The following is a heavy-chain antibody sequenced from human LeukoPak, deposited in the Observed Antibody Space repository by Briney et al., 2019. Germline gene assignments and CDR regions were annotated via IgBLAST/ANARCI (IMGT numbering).Heavy chain of an antibody. J-gene: IGHJ4*02. D-gene: IGHD2-2*01. CDR3: AKHATEGGSSSTSSWDY. V-gene: IGHV3-23*01. CDR2: ITGSGGTT. Sequence: GGSLRLSCAASGFTFSTYAMSWVCQAPGKGLNWLSTITGSGGTTYYADSVKGRFTISRDNSKNTLFLQMHSLRAEDTAIYYCAKHATEGGSSSTSSWDYWGQGTLVTVSS. CDR1: GFTFSTYA.